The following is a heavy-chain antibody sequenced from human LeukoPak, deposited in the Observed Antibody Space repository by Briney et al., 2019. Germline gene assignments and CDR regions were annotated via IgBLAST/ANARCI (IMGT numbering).Heavy chain of an antibody. Sequence: PGGSLRLSCAASGFTFSSYGMHWVRQAPGKGLEWVAVIWYDGSDKYYADSVKGRFTISRDNSKNTVYLQMNSLRVEDTAVYYCARGLDNYYGSGSYLDYWGQGTLVTVSS. CDR3: ARGLDNYYGSGSYLDY. D-gene: IGHD3-10*01. J-gene: IGHJ4*02. CDR1: GFTFSSYG. V-gene: IGHV3-33*01. CDR2: IWYDGSDK.